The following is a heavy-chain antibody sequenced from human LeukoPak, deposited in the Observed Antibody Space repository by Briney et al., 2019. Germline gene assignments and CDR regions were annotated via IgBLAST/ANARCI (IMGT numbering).Heavy chain of an antibody. CDR3: ARERRGGPFRDV. CDR1: GGSISSGGYS. CDR2: IYYSGST. D-gene: IGHD3-10*01. Sequence: SETLSLTCTVSGGSISSGGYSWSWIRQHPGKGLEWIGYIYYSGSTYYNPSLKSRVTISVDTSKNQFSLKLSSVTAADTAVYYCARERRGGPFRDVWGQGTTVTVSS. J-gene: IGHJ6*02. V-gene: IGHV4-31*03.